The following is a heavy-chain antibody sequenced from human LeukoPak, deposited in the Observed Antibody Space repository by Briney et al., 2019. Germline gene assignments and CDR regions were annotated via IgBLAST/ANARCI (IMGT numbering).Heavy chain of an antibody. CDR3: TKDLPDYGDYIEGY. CDR2: ISGSGGST. V-gene: IGHV3-23*01. D-gene: IGHD4-17*01. J-gene: IGHJ4*02. CDR1: GFTFRSFA. Sequence: GGSLRLSCAASGFTFRSFAMSWVRQAPGKGLEWVSTISGSGGSTNYADSVKGRFTLSRDNSKNTLSLQMNSLRVEDTAVYYCTKDLPDYGDYIEGYWGQGTLVTVSS.